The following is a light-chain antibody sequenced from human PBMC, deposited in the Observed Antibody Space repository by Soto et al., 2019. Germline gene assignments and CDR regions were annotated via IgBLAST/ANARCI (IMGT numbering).Light chain of an antibody. CDR2: GVS. Sequence: EIVLTQSPGTLSLSPGERATLSCRASQSVSSSYLAWYQQKPGQAPRLLIHGVSTRATGIPDRFSGSGSGTDFTLTISRLEPEDFAVYYWQQYVNSPYIFGQGTKLEIK. CDR3: QQYVNSPYI. J-gene: IGKJ2*01. V-gene: IGKV3-20*01. CDR1: QSVSSSY.